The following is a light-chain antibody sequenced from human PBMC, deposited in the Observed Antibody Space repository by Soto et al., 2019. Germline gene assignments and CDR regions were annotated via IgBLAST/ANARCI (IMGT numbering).Light chain of an antibody. CDR1: QSVSSN. CDR3: QQYHHWPPLT. Sequence: EIVMTQSPATLSVSPGGRATLSCRASQSVSSNLAWYRQRPGQPPRLLIYGVSTRATGIPARFSGSGSGTEFTLTISSLQSEDSAVYYCQQYHHWPPLTFGGGTKVEIK. J-gene: IGKJ4*01. CDR2: GVS. V-gene: IGKV3D-15*01.